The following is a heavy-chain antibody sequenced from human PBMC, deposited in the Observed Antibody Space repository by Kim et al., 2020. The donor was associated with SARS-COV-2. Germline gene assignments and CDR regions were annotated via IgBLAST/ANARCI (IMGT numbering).Heavy chain of an antibody. CDR1: GFTFSSYS. J-gene: IGHJ6*02. CDR3: ATSDTRGRANYYGMDV. Sequence: GGSLRLSCAASGFTFSSYSMNWVRQAPGKGLEWVSSISSSSSYIYYADSVKGRFTISRDNAKNSLYLQMNSLRAEDTAVYYCATSDTRGRANYYGMDVWGQGTTVTVSS. CDR2: ISSSSSYI. D-gene: IGHD5-18*01. V-gene: IGHV3-21*01.